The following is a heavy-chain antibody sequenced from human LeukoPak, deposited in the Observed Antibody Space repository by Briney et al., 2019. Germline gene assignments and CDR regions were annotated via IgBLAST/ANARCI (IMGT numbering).Heavy chain of an antibody. V-gene: IGHV3-7*03. CDR1: GFTFSSYW. CDR3: AKDSWSRNGIYDAFDV. D-gene: IGHD2-8*01. J-gene: IGHJ3*01. CDR2: IKQDGSEK. Sequence: GGSLRLSCAASGFTFSSYWMSWVRQAPGKGLEWVANIKQDGSEKYYVDSVKGRLTISRDNSKNTLSLQMNNLRPEDTAVYYCAKDSWSRNGIYDAFDVWGQGTMVTVSS.